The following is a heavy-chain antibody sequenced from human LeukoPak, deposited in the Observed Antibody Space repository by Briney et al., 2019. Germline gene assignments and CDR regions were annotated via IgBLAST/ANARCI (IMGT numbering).Heavy chain of an antibody. V-gene: IGHV4-59*01. CDR3: ARDSRRYYYDSSGYYPD. D-gene: IGHD3-22*01. CDR2: IYYSGST. Sequence: SETLSLTCTVSGGSISSYYWSWIRQPPGKGLEWIGYIYYSGSTNYNPSLKSRVTISVDTSKNQFSLKLSSVTAADTAVYYCARDSRRYYYDSSGYYPDWGQGTLVTVSS. J-gene: IGHJ4*02. CDR1: GGSISSYY.